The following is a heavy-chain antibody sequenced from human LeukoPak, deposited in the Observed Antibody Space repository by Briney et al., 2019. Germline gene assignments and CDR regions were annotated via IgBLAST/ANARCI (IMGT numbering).Heavy chain of an antibody. CDR3: AKVDGITIFEVFDY. CDR1: GFTFSSYS. V-gene: IGHV3-21*01. CDR2: ISSRSTYI. J-gene: IGHJ4*02. D-gene: IGHD3-3*01. Sequence: PGGSLRLSCAASGFTFSSYSMNWVRQTPGKGLEWVSSISSRSTYIYYADSVKGRFTISRDNAKNSLYLQMNSLRAEDTAVYYCAKVDGITIFEVFDYWGQGTLVTVSS.